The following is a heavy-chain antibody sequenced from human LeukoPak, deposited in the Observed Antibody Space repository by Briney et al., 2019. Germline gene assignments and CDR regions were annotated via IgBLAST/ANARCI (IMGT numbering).Heavy chain of an antibody. CDR1: GFTFSSYT. D-gene: IGHD3-16*01. J-gene: IGHJ4*01. CDR2: ITTSDGNT. V-gene: IGHV3-23*01. CDR3: AKVTGGDMITYGGVDY. Sequence: GGSLRLSCAASGFTFSSYTMSWVRQAPGKGLEWVSTITTSDGNTYYADSVKGRFTISRDNSKNTLYLQMDSLRVEDTAVHYCAKVTGGDMITYGGVDYWGHGTLVTVSS.